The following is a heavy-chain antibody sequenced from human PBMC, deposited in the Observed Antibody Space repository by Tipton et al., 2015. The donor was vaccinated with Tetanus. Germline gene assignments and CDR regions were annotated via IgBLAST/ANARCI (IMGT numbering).Heavy chain of an antibody. CDR2: ISWNSGSI. CDR1: GFTFDDYA. D-gene: IGHD1-1*01. Sequence: SLRLSCAASGFTFDDYAMHWVRQAPGKGLEWVSGISWNSGSIGYADSVKGRFTISRDNAKNSLYLQMNSLRAEDTSLYYCAKGHAPLDDYYFGMYVWGQGTTVSVSS. CDR3: AKGHAPLDDYYFGMYV. V-gene: IGHV3-9*01. J-gene: IGHJ6*02.